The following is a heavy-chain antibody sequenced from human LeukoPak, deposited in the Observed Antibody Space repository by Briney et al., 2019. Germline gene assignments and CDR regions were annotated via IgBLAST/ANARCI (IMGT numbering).Heavy chain of an antibody. Sequence: ASVKVSCKASGYTFTSYDINWVRQATGQGLEWMGWMNPNSGNTGYAQKFQGRVTMTRNTSISTAYMELSSLRSEDTAVYYCGRLVEYYDSSGYPYYYYYMDVWGKGTTVTVSS. D-gene: IGHD3-22*01. J-gene: IGHJ6*03. V-gene: IGHV1-8*01. CDR1: GYTFTSYD. CDR3: GRLVEYYDSSGYPYYYYYMDV. CDR2: MNPNSGNT.